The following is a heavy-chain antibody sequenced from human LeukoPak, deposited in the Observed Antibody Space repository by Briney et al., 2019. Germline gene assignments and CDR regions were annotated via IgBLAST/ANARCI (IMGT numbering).Heavy chain of an antibody. V-gene: IGHV4-34*01. CDR2: INHSGST. D-gene: IGHD3-3*01. CDR1: GGSFSGYY. Sequence: SETLSLTCAVYGGSFSGYYWSWIRQPPGKGLEWIGEINHSGSTNYNPSLKSRVTISGDTSKNQFSLKMSSVTAADTAVYYCATSIEWKHYFDYWGQGKLVTVSS. J-gene: IGHJ4*02. CDR3: ATSIEWKHYFDY.